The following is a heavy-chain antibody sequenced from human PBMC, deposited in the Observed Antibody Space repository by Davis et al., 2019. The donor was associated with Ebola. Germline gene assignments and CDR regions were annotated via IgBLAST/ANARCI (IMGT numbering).Heavy chain of an antibody. D-gene: IGHD5-18*01. CDR2: ISHGGVS. J-gene: IGHJ5*02. Sequence: SETLSLTCAVYGESFSDYLWSWIRQSPGKGLEWIGKISHGGVSEYNPSLKSRATISVDTSKNQFSLKMSSLSAADAAVYYCARTAKTSVSASGLGYTYFGPWSQGTLVTVSS. CDR1: GESFSDYL. V-gene: IGHV4-34*01. CDR3: ARTAKTSVSASGLGYTYFGP.